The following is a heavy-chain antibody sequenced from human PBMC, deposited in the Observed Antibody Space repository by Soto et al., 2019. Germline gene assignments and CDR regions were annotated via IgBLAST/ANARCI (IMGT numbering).Heavy chain of an antibody. D-gene: IGHD1-26*01. J-gene: IGHJ3*02. Sequence: QVQLVESGGGVVQPGRSLRLSCAASGFTFSSYGMHWVRQAPGKGLEWVAVIWYDGSNKYYADSVKGRFTISRDNSKNTMYLQMNSVRAEDTAVYYCARRGATRLNDAFDIWGQGTMVTVSS. CDR2: IWYDGSNK. CDR1: GFTFSSYG. CDR3: ARRGATRLNDAFDI. V-gene: IGHV3-33*01.